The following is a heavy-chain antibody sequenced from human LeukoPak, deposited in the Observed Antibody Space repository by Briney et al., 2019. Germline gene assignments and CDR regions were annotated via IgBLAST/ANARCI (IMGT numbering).Heavy chain of an antibody. V-gene: IGHV1-3*01. D-gene: IGHD6-13*01. Sequence: ASVKVSCKASGYTFTSYAMHWVRQAPGQRLEWMGWINAGNGNTKYSQKFQGRVTITRGTSASTAYMELSSLRSEDTAVYYCAREHLQWWEGSWYSGRDWFDPWGQGTLVTVSS. J-gene: IGHJ5*02. CDR3: AREHLQWWEGSWYSGRDWFDP. CDR2: INAGNGNT. CDR1: GYTFTSYA.